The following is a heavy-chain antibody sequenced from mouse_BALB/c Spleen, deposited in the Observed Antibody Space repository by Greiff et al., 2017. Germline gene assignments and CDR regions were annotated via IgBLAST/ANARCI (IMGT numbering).Heavy chain of an antibody. D-gene: IGHD2-1*01. V-gene: IGHV3-8*02. Sequence: VQLQQSGPSLVKPSQTLSLTCSVTGDSITSGYWNWIRKFPGNKLEYMGYISYSGSTYYNPSLKSRISITRDTSKNQYYLQLNSVTTEDTATYYCAREGDGNYPFAYWGQGTLVTVSA. J-gene: IGHJ3*01. CDR2: ISYSGST. CDR3: AREGDGNYPFAY. CDR1: GDSITSGY.